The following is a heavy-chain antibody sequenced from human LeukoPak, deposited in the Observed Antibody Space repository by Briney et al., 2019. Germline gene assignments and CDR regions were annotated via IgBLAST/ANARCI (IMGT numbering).Heavy chain of an antibody. CDR2: ISGSGGST. CDR1: GFTFSSYA. J-gene: IGHJ4*02. V-gene: IGHV3-23*01. CDR3: APLHCSSTSRPYFDY. Sequence: GGSLRLSCAASGFTFSSYAMSWVRQAPGKGLEWVSAISGSGGSTYYADSVKGRFTISRDNSKNTLYLQMNSLRAEDTAVYYCAPLHCSSTSRPYFDYWGQGTLVTVSS. D-gene: IGHD2-2*01.